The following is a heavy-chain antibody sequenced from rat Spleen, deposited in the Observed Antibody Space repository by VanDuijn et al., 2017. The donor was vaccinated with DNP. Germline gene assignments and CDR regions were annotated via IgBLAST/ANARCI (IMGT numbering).Heavy chain of an antibody. CDR2: ISYSGRT. D-gene: IGHD1-7*01. Sequence: EVQLQESGSGLVKPSQSLSLTCSVTGYSITTNFWGWIRQFPGNKMEYIGHISYSGRTDYNPSLKSRISITRDTSRNHFFLHLISVTTEDTATYYCARWTRYFDYWGQGVMVTVSS. CDR1: GYSITTNF. J-gene: IGHJ2*01. CDR3: ARWTRYFDY. V-gene: IGHV3-1*01.